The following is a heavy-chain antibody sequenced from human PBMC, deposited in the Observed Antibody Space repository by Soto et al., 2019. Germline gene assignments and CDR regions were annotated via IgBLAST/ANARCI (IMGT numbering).Heavy chain of an antibody. J-gene: IGHJ4*02. V-gene: IGHV5-51*01. CDR1: GYSFSNYW. Sequence: GESLKISCKGSGYSFSNYWIGWVRQMPGKGLEWMGIIYPGNSDTTYSPSFQGQVTISADKSISTAYLRWNSLRASDTAMYYCARQIYDSDSGPNFQYYFDSWGQGTLVTVSS. CDR2: IYPGNSDT. CDR3: ARQIYDSDSGPNFQYYFDS. D-gene: IGHD3-22*01.